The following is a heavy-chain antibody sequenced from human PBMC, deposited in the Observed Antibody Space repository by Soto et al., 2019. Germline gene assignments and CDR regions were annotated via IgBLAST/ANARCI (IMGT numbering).Heavy chain of an antibody. J-gene: IGHJ4*02. CDR3: ARDANRGGDFDY. CDR1: GFTFSNYW. CDR2: LGRDGSDV. D-gene: IGHD2-15*01. V-gene: IGHV3-74*01. Sequence: EVQLVESGGGLAQPGGSLRLSFAASGFTFSNYWMDWVRQVPGKGLVWVSHLGRDGSDVRYADSVKGRFTISRDNAKNTLYLQMTSLRVEDTAVYYCARDANRGGDFDYWGQGTLVTVSS.